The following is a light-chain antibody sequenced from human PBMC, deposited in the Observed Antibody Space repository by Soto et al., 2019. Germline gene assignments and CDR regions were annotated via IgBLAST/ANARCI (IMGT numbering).Light chain of an antibody. CDR2: WAS. V-gene: IGKV4-1*01. J-gene: IGKJ1*01. Sequence: DIVMTQSPDSLAVSLGKRATVNCKSSQSLVYSSNSKNYLAWYQRKSGQPPKLLIYWASTRESGVPDRFSGSGSGTDFTLSMSSLQADDVAVYYCQQYLSIPRTFGQGTKVEIK. CDR1: QSLVYSSNSKNY. CDR3: QQYLSIPRT.